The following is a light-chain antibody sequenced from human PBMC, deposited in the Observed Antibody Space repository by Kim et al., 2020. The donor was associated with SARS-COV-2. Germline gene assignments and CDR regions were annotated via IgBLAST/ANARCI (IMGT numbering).Light chain of an antibody. CDR2: EVT. Sequence: GQSVTITCTGTSSAVGGYSYVSWYQHHPGKAPKLMISEVTKRPSGVPDRFSGSKSGNTASLTVSGLQAEDEADYYCSSYAGSNTVIFGGGTRLTVL. V-gene: IGLV2-8*01. CDR1: SSAVGGYSY. J-gene: IGLJ2*01. CDR3: SSYAGSNTVI.